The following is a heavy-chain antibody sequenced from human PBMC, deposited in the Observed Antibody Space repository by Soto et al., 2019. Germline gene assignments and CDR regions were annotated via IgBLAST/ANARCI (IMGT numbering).Heavy chain of an antibody. D-gene: IGHD3-16*02. CDR1: GFTFSSYG. V-gene: IGHV3-33*01. Sequence: PGGSLRLSCAASGFTFSSYGMHWVRQAPGKGLEWGAVIWYDGNNKYYADSVKGRFTISRDNSKNTLYLQMNSLRVEDTAVYYCARDLGDYVWGTYRSYALDVWGQGTTVTVSS. J-gene: IGHJ6*02. CDR2: IWYDGNNK. CDR3: ARDLGDYVWGTYRSYALDV.